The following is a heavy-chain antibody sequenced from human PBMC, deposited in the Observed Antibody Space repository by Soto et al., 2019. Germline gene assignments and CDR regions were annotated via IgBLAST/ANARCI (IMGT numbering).Heavy chain of an antibody. CDR1: GGTFSSYA. V-gene: IGHV1-69*06. J-gene: IGHJ6*02. CDR2: IIPIFGTA. Sequence: SVKVSCKASGGTFSSYAISWVRQAPGQGLEWMGGIIPIFGTANYAQKFQGRVTITADKSTSTAYMELSSLRSEDTAVYYCARVGVTMVRGPYGMDVWGQGTTVTVSS. CDR3: ARVGVTMVRGPYGMDV. D-gene: IGHD3-10*01.